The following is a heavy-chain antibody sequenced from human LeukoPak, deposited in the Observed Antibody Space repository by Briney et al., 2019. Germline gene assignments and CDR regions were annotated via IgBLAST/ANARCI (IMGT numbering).Heavy chain of an antibody. D-gene: IGHD3-9*01. CDR2: IYYSGST. CDR3: ARTYYDILTGYYHMDY. V-gene: IGHV4-39*07. CDR1: GGSISSSSYY. Sequence: SETLSLTCTVSGGSISSSSYYWGWIRQPPGKGLEWIGSIYYSGSTYYNPSLKSRVTISVDTSKNQFSLKLGSVTAADTAVYYCARTYYDILTGYYHMDYWGQGTLVTVSS. J-gene: IGHJ4*02.